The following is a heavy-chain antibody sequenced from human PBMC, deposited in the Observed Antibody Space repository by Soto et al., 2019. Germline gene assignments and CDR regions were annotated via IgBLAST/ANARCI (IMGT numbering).Heavy chain of an antibody. CDR1: GFTFTSSA. V-gene: IGHV1-58*01. Sequence: ASVKVSCKASGFTFTSSAVQWVRQARGQRLEWIGWIVVGSGNTNYAQKFQERVTITRDMSTSTAYMELSSLRSEDTAVYYCAAPIVGATTGSYYYYGMDVWGQGTTVTVSS. CDR2: IVVGSGNT. J-gene: IGHJ6*02. D-gene: IGHD1-26*01. CDR3: AAPIVGATTGSYYYYGMDV.